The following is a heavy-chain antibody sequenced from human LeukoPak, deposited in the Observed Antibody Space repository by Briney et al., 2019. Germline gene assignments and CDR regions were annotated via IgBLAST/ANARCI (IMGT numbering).Heavy chain of an antibody. Sequence: PSETLSLTCTASGGSISSFYWSWIRQPPGKGLEWIGYIYHSGSTDYNPSLKSRVTISVDTSKSQFSLKLTSVTAADTAVYYCATLTTVVTAYYFDHWGQGTLVTVSS. CDR3: ATLTTVVTAYYFDH. J-gene: IGHJ4*02. V-gene: IGHV4-4*09. CDR2: IYHSGST. CDR1: GGSISSFY. D-gene: IGHD4-23*01.